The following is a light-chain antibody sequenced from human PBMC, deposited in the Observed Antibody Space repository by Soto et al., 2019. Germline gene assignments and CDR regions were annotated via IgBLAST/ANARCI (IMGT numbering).Light chain of an antibody. CDR1: QTGSTY. CDR2: DRS. Sequence: DIQMTQSPSSLSASVGDRVTITCRASQTGSTYLNWYQQKPGMAPKLLIYDRSTLQSGVPSRFSGGGSGTDFTSVISSLKPELFATYYCQQIYSPPYTFGQGTKLDIK. V-gene: IGKV1-39*01. CDR3: QQIYSPPYT. J-gene: IGKJ2*01.